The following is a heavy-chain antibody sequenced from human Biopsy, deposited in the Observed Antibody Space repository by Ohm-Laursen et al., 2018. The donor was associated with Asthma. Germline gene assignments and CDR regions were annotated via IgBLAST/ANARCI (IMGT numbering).Heavy chain of an antibody. Sequence: ASVKVSCKASGGTFSSDAISWVRQAPGQGLEWMGRINPNSGGTNYAQKFQGRVTMTRDTSISTAYMEVSRLRSDDTAVYYCARGQKSAGDRWFDPWGQGTLVTVSS. J-gene: IGHJ5*02. D-gene: IGHD6-13*01. CDR1: GGTFSSDA. V-gene: IGHV1-2*06. CDR2: INPNSGGT. CDR3: ARGQKSAGDRWFDP.